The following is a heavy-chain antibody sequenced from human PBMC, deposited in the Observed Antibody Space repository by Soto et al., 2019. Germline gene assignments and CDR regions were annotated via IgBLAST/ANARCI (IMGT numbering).Heavy chain of an antibody. J-gene: IGHJ5*02. CDR1: GYTFTSYG. Sequence: GASVKVSCKASGYTFTSYGISWVRQAPGQGLEWMGWISAYNGNTNYAQKLQGRVTMTTDTSTSTAYMELRSLRSDDTAVYYCARDSAQWLRVSTVWFDPWGQGTLVTVSS. CDR3: ARDSAQWLRVSTVWFDP. D-gene: IGHD6-19*01. V-gene: IGHV1-18*04. CDR2: ISAYNGNT.